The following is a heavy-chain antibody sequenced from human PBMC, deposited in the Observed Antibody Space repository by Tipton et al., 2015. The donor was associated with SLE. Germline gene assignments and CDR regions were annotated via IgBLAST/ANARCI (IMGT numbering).Heavy chain of an antibody. D-gene: IGHD6-13*01. Sequence: TLSLTCIVSGYSISSNYYWAWIRQPPGKGREWIGTIYHGGTTYYNPSLESRVTISIDTSKNHFSLRLSSVTAADTAVYYCARTPRPPFSSSWYWFDPWGQGTLVTVSS. CDR2: IYHGGTT. V-gene: IGHV4-38-2*02. CDR1: GYSISSNYY. CDR3: ARTPRPPFSSSWYWFDP. J-gene: IGHJ5*02.